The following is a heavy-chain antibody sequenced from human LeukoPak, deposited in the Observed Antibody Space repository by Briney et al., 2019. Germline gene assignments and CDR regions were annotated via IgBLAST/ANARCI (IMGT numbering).Heavy chain of an antibody. CDR1: GFTVSSSY. Sequence: GGSLRLSCAASGFTVSSSYVSWVRQAPGKGLEWVSVIYSNGSTYYADSVKGRFTISRDNAKNTVYLQMNSLRAEDTAVYYCARGKYGGYFIDYWGQGTLVTVSS. CDR3: ARGKYGGYFIDY. CDR2: IYSNGST. D-gene: IGHD5-12*01. J-gene: IGHJ4*02. V-gene: IGHV3-66*01.